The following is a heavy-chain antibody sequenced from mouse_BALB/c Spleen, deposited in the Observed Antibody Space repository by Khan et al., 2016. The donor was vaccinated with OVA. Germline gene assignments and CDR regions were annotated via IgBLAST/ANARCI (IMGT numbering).Heavy chain of an antibody. CDR2: ISYSGNT. CDR3: ACELRGFAY. Sequence: EVQLQESGPSLVKPSQSLSLTCSVTGDSITSGYWYWIRKFPGNKLEYIGYISYSGNTSYNHSPISRISTILDTAKNQNCLQLNSVTAEDTATYYCACELRGFAYWGQGTLVTVSA. V-gene: IGHV3-8*02. CDR1: GDSITSGY. D-gene: IGHD1-1*01. J-gene: IGHJ3*01.